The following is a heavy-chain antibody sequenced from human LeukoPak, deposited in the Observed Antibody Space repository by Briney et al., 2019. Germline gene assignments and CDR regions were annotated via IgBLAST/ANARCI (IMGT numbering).Heavy chain of an antibody. D-gene: IGHD5-24*01. J-gene: IGHJ4*02. CDR1: GFTFNNYA. Sequence: GGSLRLSCAASGFTFNNYAMSWVRQAPGTGLEWVSVISGSGGSTSYADSVKGRFTISRDNSKNTLYLQMNSLRAEDTAVYYCARTRWFQLYYFDYWGQGTLVTVSS. V-gene: IGHV3-23*01. CDR2: ISGSGGST. CDR3: ARTRWFQLYYFDY.